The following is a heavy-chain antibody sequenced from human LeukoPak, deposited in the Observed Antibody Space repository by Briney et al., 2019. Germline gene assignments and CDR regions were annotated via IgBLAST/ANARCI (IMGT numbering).Heavy chain of an antibody. V-gene: IGHV1-18*01. CDR3: ARGGPYYYDSSGYPACDY. J-gene: IGHJ4*02. CDR2: ISAYNGNT. CDR1: GYTFTSYG. D-gene: IGHD3-22*01. Sequence: ASVKVSCTASGYTFTSYGISWVRQAPGQGLEWMGWISAYNGNTNYAQKLQGRVTMTTDTSTSTAYMELRSLRSDDTAVYYRARGGPYYYDSSGYPACDYWGQGTLVTVSS.